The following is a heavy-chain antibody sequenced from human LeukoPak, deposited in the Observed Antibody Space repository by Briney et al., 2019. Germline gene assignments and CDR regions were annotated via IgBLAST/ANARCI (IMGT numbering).Heavy chain of an antibody. Sequence: PGGSLRLSCAASGFTFTTYWMSWVRQPPGKGLEWVSAISGSGGSTYYADSVKGRFTISRDNSKNTLYLQMNSLRAEDTAVYYCAKDLRAARLLGLFDPWGQGTLVTVSS. CDR3: AKDLRAARLLGLFDP. J-gene: IGHJ5*02. CDR2: ISGSGGST. CDR1: GFTFTTYW. V-gene: IGHV3-23*01. D-gene: IGHD6-6*01.